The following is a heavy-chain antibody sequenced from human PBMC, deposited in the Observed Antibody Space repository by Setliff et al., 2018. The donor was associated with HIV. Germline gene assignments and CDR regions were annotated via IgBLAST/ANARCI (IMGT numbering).Heavy chain of an antibody. J-gene: IGHJ3*02. CDR3: ARVGDFYDTSGYYSVLDAFDI. D-gene: IGHD3-22*01. CDR2: ITPFNGRT. Sequence: ASVKVSCKASGYTFTTFRINWVRQAPGQGLEWMGWITPFNGRTNYAQRFQGRVTMTTDTSTNTAYMELRSLRSDDTAVYYCARVGDFYDTSGYYSVLDAFDIWGQGTMVTV. V-gene: IGHV1-18*01. CDR1: GYTFTTFR.